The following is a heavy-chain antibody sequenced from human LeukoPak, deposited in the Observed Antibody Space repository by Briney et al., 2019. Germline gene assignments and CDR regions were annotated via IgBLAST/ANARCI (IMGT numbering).Heavy chain of an antibody. J-gene: IGHJ3*02. V-gene: IGHV1-69*13. CDR1: GGTFSSYA. CDR2: IIPIFGTA. CDR3: ARSFFGSSSWYDAFDI. D-gene: IGHD6-13*01. Sequence: SVKVSCKASGGTFSSYAISWVRQAPGQGLEWMGGIIPIFGTANYAQKFQGRVTITADESTSTAYMELSSLRSEDTAVYYCARSFFGSSSWYDAFDIWGQGTMVTVSS.